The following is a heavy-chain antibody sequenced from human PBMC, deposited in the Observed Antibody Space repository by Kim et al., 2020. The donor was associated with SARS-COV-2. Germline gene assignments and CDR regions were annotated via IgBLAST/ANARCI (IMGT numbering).Heavy chain of an antibody. CDR1: GGSISSGSYY. V-gene: IGHV4-61*02. CDR3: AREVQYSSSSLVYYYGMDV. D-gene: IGHD6-6*01. J-gene: IGHJ6*02. CDR2: IYTSGST. Sequence: QTLSLTCTVSGGSISSGSYYWSWIRQPAGKGLEWIGRIYTSGSTNYNPSLKSRVTISVDTSKNQFSLKLSSVTAADTAVYYCAREVQYSSSSLVYYYGMDVWGQGTTVTVSS.